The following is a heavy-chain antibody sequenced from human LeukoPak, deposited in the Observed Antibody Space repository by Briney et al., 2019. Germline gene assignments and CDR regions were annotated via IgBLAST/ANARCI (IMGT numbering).Heavy chain of an antibody. V-gene: IGHV3-49*04. CDR1: GFTFGDYA. CDR3: ARNPPRYFN. CDR2: IRSKAYGGTT. J-gene: IGHJ4*02. Sequence: PGGSLRLSCTASGFTFGDYAMSWVRQAPGKGLEWVGFIRSKAYGGTTEYAASVKGRFTISRDDSKSIAYLQMNSLRAEDTAVYYCARNPPRYFNWGQGTLVTVSS. D-gene: IGHD1-26*01.